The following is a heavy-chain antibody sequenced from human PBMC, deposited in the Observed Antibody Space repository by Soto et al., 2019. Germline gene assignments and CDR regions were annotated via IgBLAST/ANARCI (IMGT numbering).Heavy chain of an antibody. D-gene: IGHD3-16*01. CDR1: GGSISSYY. CDR2: IYYSGGT. Sequence: PSETLSLTCTVSGGSISSYYWSWIRQPPGKGLEWIGYIYYSGGTNYNPSLKSRVTISVDTSKNQFSLKLSSVTAADTAVYYCARGDGAPYFDYWGQGTLVTVSS. CDR3: ARGDGAPYFDY. J-gene: IGHJ4*02. V-gene: IGHV4-59*01.